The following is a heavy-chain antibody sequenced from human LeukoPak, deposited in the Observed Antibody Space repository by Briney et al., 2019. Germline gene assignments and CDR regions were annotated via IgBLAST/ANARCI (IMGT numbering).Heavy chain of an antibody. CDR3: ASTPYSGYDYYYYGMDV. J-gene: IGHJ6*04. D-gene: IGHD5-12*01. CDR2: XYYSGST. V-gene: IGHV4-31*03. Sequence: SQTLSLTCTVSGGSISSGGYYWSWIRQHPGRGXXXXXXXYYSGSTYYNPSLKSRVTISVDTSKNQFSLKLSSVTAADTAVYYCASTPYSGYDYYYYGMDVWGKGTTVTVSS. CDR1: GGSISSGGYY.